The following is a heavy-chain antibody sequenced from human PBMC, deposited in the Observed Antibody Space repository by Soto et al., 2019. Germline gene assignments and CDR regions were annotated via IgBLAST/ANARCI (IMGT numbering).Heavy chain of an antibody. D-gene: IGHD4-17*01. CDR2: INHLETT. CDR1: GASISYGGYS. CDR3: ANTVADHFDL. V-gene: IGHV4-30-2*01. Sequence: PSETLSLTCTVSGASISYGGYSWSWIRQTPGKGLEWIGYINHLETTFYNPSFESRLTLSIDRTKNQFSLKLQSVTAADRAVYYCANTVADHFDLWGQGTPVTVSS. J-gene: IGHJ4*02.